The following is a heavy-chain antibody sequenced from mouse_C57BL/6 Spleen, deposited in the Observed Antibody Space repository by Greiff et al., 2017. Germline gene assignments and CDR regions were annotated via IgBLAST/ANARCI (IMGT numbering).Heavy chain of an antibody. V-gene: IGHV1-64*01. J-gene: IGHJ2*01. CDR3: ARRDQYYFDY. Sequence: VKLQQPGAELVKPGASVKLSCKASGYTFTSYWMHWVKQRPGQGLEWIGMIHPNSGSTNYNEKFKSKATLTVDKSSSTAYMQLSSLTSEDSAVYYCARRDQYYFDYWGQGTTLTVSS. CDR2: IHPNSGST. D-gene: IGHD3-3*01. CDR1: GYTFTSYW.